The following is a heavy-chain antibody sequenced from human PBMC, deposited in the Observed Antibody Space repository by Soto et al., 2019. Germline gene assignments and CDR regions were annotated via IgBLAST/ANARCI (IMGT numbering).Heavy chain of an antibody. V-gene: IGHV4-59*01. CDR1: GGSISSYY. J-gene: IGHJ6*02. CDR3: ARGTYYYGSGSYAYYGMDV. D-gene: IGHD3-10*01. Sequence: SETLSLTCTVSGGSISSYYWSWIRQPPGKGLEWIGYIYYSGSTNYNPSLKSRVTISVDTSKNQFSLKLSSGTAADTAVYYCARGTYYYGSGSYAYYGMDVWGQGTTVTVSS. CDR2: IYYSGST.